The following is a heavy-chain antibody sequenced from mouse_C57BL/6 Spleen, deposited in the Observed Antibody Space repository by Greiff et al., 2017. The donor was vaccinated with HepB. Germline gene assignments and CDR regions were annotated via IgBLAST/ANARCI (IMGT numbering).Heavy chain of an antibody. J-gene: IGHJ4*01. Sequence: QVQLQQSGAELVKPGASVKISCKASGYAFSSYWMNWVKQRPGKGLEWIGQIYPGDGDTNYNGKFKGKATLTADKSSSTAYMQLSSLTSEDSAVYFCARGPYYGSSSYYAMDYWGQGTSVTVSS. CDR1: GYAFSSYW. V-gene: IGHV1-80*01. CDR3: ARGPYYGSSSYYAMDY. D-gene: IGHD1-1*01. CDR2: IYPGDGDT.